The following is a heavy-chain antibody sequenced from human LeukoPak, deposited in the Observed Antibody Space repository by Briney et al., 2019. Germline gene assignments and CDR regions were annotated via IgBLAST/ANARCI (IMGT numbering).Heavy chain of an antibody. J-gene: IGHJ4*02. V-gene: IGHV4-30-2*01. CDR1: GGSISSGGYS. Sequence: PSQTLSLTCAVSGGSISSGGYSWRWIRQPPGKGLEWIGYIYHSGSTYYNPSLKSRVTISVDRSKNQFSLKLSSVTAADTAVYYCARVGATTRAFDYWGQGTLVTVSS. CDR2: IYHSGST. D-gene: IGHD1-26*01. CDR3: ARVGATTRAFDY.